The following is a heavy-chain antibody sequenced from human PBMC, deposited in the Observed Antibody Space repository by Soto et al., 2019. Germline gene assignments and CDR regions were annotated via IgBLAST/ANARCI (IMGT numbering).Heavy chain of an antibody. CDR3: ARDTSGIAVAGYYFDY. D-gene: IGHD6-19*01. CDR2: IIPIFGTA. Sequence: QVQLVQSGAEVKKPGSSVKVSCKASGGTFSSYAISWVRQAPGQGLEWMGGIIPIFGTANYAQKFQGRVTITADESTSTGYMELSSLRSEDTAVYYCARDTSGIAVAGYYFDYWGQGTLVTVSS. CDR1: GGTFSSYA. J-gene: IGHJ4*02. V-gene: IGHV1-69*12.